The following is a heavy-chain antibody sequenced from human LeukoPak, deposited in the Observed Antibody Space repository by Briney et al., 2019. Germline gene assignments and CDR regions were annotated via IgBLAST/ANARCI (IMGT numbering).Heavy chain of an antibody. D-gene: IGHD2-2*01. Sequence: ASVKVSCKASGYTFTGYCMHWVRQAPGQGLEWMGWINPNSGGTNYAQKFQGRVTMTRDTSISTAYMELSRLRSDDTAVYYCARMVVYCSSTSCHDYWGQGTLVTVSS. CDR2: INPNSGGT. CDR3: ARMVVYCSSTSCHDY. CDR1: GYTFTGYC. V-gene: IGHV1-2*02. J-gene: IGHJ4*02.